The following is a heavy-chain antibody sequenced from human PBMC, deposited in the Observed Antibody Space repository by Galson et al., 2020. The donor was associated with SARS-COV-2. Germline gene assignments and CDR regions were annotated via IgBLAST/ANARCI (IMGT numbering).Heavy chain of an antibody. Sequence: ETSETLSLTCTVSGGSISSGGYYWSWIRQHPGKGLEWIGYIYYSGSTYYNPSLKSRVTISVDTSKNQFSLKLSSVTAADTAVYYCAVERDSSGYRAVDAFDIWGQGTMVTVSS. D-gene: IGHD3-22*01. CDR2: IYYSGST. CDR1: GGSISSGGYY. J-gene: IGHJ3*02. CDR3: AVERDSSGYRAVDAFDI. V-gene: IGHV4-31*03.